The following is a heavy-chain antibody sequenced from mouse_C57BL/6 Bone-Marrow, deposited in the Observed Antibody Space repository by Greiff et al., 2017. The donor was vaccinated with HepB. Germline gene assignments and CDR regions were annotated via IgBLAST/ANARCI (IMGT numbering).Heavy chain of an antibody. Sequence: SGAELARPGASVKLSCKASGYTFTSYGISWVKQRTGQGLEWIGEIYPRSGNTYYNEKFKGKATLTADKSSSTAYMELRSLTSEDSAVYFCARRGAYWGQGTLVTVSA. V-gene: IGHV1-81*01. CDR2: IYPRSGNT. J-gene: IGHJ3*01. CDR3: ARRGAY. CDR1: GYTFTSYG.